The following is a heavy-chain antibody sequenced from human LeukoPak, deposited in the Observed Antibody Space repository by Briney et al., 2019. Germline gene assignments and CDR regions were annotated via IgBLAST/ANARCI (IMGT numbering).Heavy chain of an antibody. Sequence: SETLSLTCTDSGGSISSGSYYWSWIRQPAGKGLEWIGRIYTSGSTNYNPSLKSRVTISVDTSKNQLSLKLSSVTAADTAVYYCATSLYDFWSGYYEGIFDYWGQGTLVTVSS. CDR1: GGSISSGSYY. CDR2: IYTSGST. CDR3: ATSLYDFWSGYYEGIFDY. D-gene: IGHD3-3*01. V-gene: IGHV4-61*02. J-gene: IGHJ4*02.